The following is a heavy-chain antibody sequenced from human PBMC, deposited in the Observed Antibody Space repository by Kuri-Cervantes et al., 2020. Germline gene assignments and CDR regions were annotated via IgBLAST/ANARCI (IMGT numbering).Heavy chain of an antibody. CDR3: ARAVGATIRGQFDY. J-gene: IGHJ4*02. CDR2: INHSGRT. CDR1: GGSFSGYY. V-gene: IGHV4-34*01. Sequence: SETLSLTCAVYGGSFSGYYWSWIRQPPGKGLEWIGEINHSGRTNYNPSLKSRVTISVDTSKNQFSLKLNSVTAADTAVYYCARAVGATIRGQFDYWGQGALVTVSS. D-gene: IGHD1-26*01.